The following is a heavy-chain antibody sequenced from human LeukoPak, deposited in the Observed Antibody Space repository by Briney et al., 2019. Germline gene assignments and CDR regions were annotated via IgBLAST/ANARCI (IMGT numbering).Heavy chain of an antibody. CDR1: GYTFTSYG. CDR3: ARLPRGYCSGGSCYPVYFDY. Sequence: ASVKVSCKASGYTFTSYGISWVRQAPGQGLEWMGWISAYNGNTNYAQKLQGRVSMTTDTSTSTAYMELRSLRSDDTAVYYCARLPRGYCSGGSCYPVYFDYWGQGTLVTVSS. CDR2: ISAYNGNT. D-gene: IGHD2-15*01. V-gene: IGHV1-18*01. J-gene: IGHJ4*02.